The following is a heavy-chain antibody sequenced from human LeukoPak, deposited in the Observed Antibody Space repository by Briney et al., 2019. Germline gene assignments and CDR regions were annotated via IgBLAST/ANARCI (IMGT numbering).Heavy chain of an antibody. Sequence: SETLSLTCTVSGGSISSSSYYWGWIRQPPGKGLEWIGSIYYSGSTYYNPSLKSRVTISVDTSKNQFSLKLSSVTAADTAVYYCARVQGRVRGVNAGSRFDYWGQGTLVTVSS. CDR2: IYYSGST. J-gene: IGHJ4*02. D-gene: IGHD3-10*01. CDR3: ARVQGRVRGVNAGSRFDY. CDR1: GGSISSSSYY. V-gene: IGHV4-39*07.